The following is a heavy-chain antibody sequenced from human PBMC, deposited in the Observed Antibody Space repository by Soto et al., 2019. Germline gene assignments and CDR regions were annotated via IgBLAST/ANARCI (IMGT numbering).Heavy chain of an antibody. CDR1: RFRFSDYG. J-gene: IGHJ6*02. CDR2: ISSDGRHK. CDR3: ATGTRSVSTLPWGGMDV. V-gene: IGHV3-30*03. D-gene: IGHD4-17*01. Sequence: QVQLVESGGGVVQPGGSLRLSCAASRFRFSDYGMHWVRQAPGKGLEWVAVISSDGRHKNYAGSRKGRLPISRDDSKDTLFLQMNSLGADDTAVYFCATGTRSVSTLPWGGMDVWGQGTTVTVS.